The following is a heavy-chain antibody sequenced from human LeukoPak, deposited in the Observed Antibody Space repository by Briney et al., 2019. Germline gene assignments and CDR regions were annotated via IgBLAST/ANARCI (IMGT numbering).Heavy chain of an antibody. CDR1: GGSISSYY. J-gene: IGHJ4*02. CDR3: ARAYSSSPYCFDY. D-gene: IGHD6-6*01. V-gene: IGHV4-59*01. Sequence: SETLSLTCTVSGGSISSYYWSWIRQPPGKGLEWIGYIYYSGSTNYNPSLKSRVTISVDTSKNQFSLKLSSVTAADTAVYYCARAYSSSPYCFDYWGQGTLVTVSS. CDR2: IYYSGST.